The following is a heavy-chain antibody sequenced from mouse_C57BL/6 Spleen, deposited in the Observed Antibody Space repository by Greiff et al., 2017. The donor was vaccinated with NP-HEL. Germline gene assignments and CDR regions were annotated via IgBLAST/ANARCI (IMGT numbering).Heavy chain of an antibody. CDR1: GYAFSSSW. D-gene: IGHD1-1*01. J-gene: IGHJ1*03. V-gene: IGHV1-82*01. CDR3: ARSGVTTVVADWYFEV. Sequence: QVQLKQSGPELVKPGASVKISCKASGYAFSSSWMNWVKQRPGKGLEWIGRIYPGDGDTNYNGKFKGKATLTADKSSSTAYMQLSSLTSEDSAVYFCARSGVTTVVADWYFEVWGTGTTVTVSS. CDR2: IYPGDGDT.